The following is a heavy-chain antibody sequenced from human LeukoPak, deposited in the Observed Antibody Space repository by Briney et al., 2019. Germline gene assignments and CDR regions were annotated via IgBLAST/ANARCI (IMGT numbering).Heavy chain of an antibody. D-gene: IGHD2/OR15-2a*01. CDR1: GFTFSSYG. J-gene: IGHJ4*02. V-gene: IGHV3-23*01. CDR3: AKGMNIGDY. CDR2: INGGGGST. Sequence: GGTLRLSCAASGFTFSSYGMSWVRQAPGKGLEWVSGINGGGGSTYYEDSVKGRFTISRDNSKNTLYLQMNSLRAEDTAVYYRAKGMNIGDYWGQGTLVTVSS.